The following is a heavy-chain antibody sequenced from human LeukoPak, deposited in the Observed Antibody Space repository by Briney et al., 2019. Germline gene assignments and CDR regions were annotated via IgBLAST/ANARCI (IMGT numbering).Heavy chain of an antibody. V-gene: IGHV3-30-3*01. Sequence: GGSLRLSCAASGFTFSSYAMHWVRQAPGKGLEWVAVISYDGSNEYYADSVKGRFTISRDNSKNTLYLQMNSLRAEDTAVYYCARDLSVTQKFYFDYWGQGTLVTVSS. D-gene: IGHD4-17*01. CDR3: ARDLSVTQKFYFDY. J-gene: IGHJ4*02. CDR1: GFTFSSYA. CDR2: ISYDGSNE.